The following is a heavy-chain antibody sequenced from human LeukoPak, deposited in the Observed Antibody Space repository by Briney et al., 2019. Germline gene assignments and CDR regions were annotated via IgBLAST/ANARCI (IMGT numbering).Heavy chain of an antibody. V-gene: IGHV3-7*03. CDR2: IKGDGSET. CDR1: GFMFSSNW. Sequence: SGGSLRLSCAASGFMFSSNWMSWVRQAPGKGLEWVANIKGDGSETSYVTSVRGRFTISRDNAKNSLYLQMNNLRVEDTAVYYCAREEVKSFDNWGQGTLVTVSS. CDR3: AREEVKSFDN. J-gene: IGHJ4*02.